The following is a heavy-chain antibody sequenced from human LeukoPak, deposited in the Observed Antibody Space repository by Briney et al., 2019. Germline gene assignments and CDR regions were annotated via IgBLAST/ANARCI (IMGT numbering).Heavy chain of an antibody. CDR2: INHSGST. V-gene: IGHV4-34*01. J-gene: IGHJ5*02. D-gene: IGHD3-9*01. Sequence: RTSETLSLTCAVYGGSFSGYYWSWIRQPPGKGLEWIGEINHSGSTNYNPSLKSRVTISVDTSKNQFSLKLSSVTAADTAVYYCARRANYDILTGPQRYWFDPWGQGTLVTVSS. CDR1: GGSFSGYY. CDR3: ARRANYDILTGPQRYWFDP.